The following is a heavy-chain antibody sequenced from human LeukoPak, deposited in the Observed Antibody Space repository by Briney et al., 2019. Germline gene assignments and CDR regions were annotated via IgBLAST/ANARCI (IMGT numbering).Heavy chain of an antibody. D-gene: IGHD4-11*01. CDR2: IQHSGGT. CDR1: GGSFSGYY. Sequence: SETLSLTCAVYGGSFSGYYWTWIRQSPENGLEWIGEIQHSGGTYYNPSLKSRVTMSVDTSKIQFSLKVNSVTAADTAVYYCARGNPTTVQTFDYWGQGTLVTVSS. V-gene: IGHV4-34*01. J-gene: IGHJ4*02. CDR3: ARGNPTTVQTFDY.